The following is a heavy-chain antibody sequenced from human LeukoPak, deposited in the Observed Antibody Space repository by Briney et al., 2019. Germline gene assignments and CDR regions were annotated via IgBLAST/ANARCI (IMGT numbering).Heavy chain of an antibody. J-gene: IGHJ4*02. CDR1: GGSITSSNYY. D-gene: IGHD1-1*01. Sequence: PSETLSLTCTVSGGSITSSNYYWGWIRQPPGKGLEWVGSVSYSGSTYSNPSLKSRVTISVDTSKNQFSLKLSSVTAADTAVYYCARRTMNNFDYWGQGSLVTVSS. V-gene: IGHV4-39*01. CDR2: VSYSGST. CDR3: ARRTMNNFDY.